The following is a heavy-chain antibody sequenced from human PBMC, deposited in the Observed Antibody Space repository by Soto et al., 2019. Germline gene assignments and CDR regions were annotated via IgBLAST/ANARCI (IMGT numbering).Heavy chain of an antibody. D-gene: IGHD3-10*01. V-gene: IGHV3-23*01. CDR2: IGGSGAPT. CDR1: GFTFSNYA. J-gene: IGHJ4*02. Sequence: GGSLRLSCAASGFTFSNYAMNWVRQAPGKGLEWVSTIGGSGAPTYYADSVRGRFTISRDNSKNTLYLQMNSLRDEDTAVYFCASKLTFGSSSDYWGQGTLVTVSS. CDR3: ASKLTFGSSSDY.